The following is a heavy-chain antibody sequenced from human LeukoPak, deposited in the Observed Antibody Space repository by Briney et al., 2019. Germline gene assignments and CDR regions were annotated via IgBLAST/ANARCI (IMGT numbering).Heavy chain of an antibody. J-gene: IGHJ4*02. V-gene: IGHV3-30*03. CDR2: ILYDGSMQ. Sequence: PGGSLRLSCAASGFTFSSYSMHWVRQAPGKGLEWLAVILYDGSMQYYAESMKGRLTISRDNSRNTVYMQMSSLRTEDTAVYYCARDPRGPTTYDSSARDSPDYWGQGTLVTVSS. CDR3: ARDPRGPTTYDSSARDSPDY. D-gene: IGHD3-22*01. CDR1: GFTFSSYS.